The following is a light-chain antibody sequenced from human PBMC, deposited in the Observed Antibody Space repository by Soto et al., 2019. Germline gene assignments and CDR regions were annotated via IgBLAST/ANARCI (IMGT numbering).Light chain of an antibody. J-gene: IGKJ2*01. Sequence: EIVLTQSPGTLSLSPGERATLSCRASQSVTSTYLAWYQQKPGQGPRLLIHAASNRATGIPDRFSGNGSGTDFTLTISRLEPEDFALYSCQQYGRSPPMYTFGQGTKLEIK. CDR3: QQYGRSPPMYT. CDR2: AAS. V-gene: IGKV3-20*01. CDR1: QSVTSTY.